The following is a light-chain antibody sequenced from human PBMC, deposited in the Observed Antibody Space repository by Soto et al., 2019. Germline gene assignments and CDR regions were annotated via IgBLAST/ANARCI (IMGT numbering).Light chain of an antibody. CDR1: QDISNY. CDR2: AAS. Sequence: DIQMTQSPSSLSASVGNRVSITCRASQDISNYLAWYQQKPGNVPKVLIYAASTLQPGVPSRFSGSGSGTDFTLTINNPQPLDFANYYCDNYDGNPITFGQGTRLEIK. J-gene: IGKJ5*01. V-gene: IGKV1-27*01. CDR3: DNYDGNPIT.